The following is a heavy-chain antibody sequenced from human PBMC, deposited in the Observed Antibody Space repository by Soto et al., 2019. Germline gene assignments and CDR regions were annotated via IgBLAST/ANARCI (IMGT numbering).Heavy chain of an antibody. D-gene: IGHD2-15*01. Sequence: QVQLVQSGAEVKKPGASVKVSCKASGYTFTSYGISWVRQAPGQGLEWMGWISAYNGNTNYAQKLQGRVTMTTDTSTSRAHLELRRRRSGDTAVYYCARALTPMDIWGQGTMVTVSS. CDR3: ARALTPMDI. CDR1: GYTFTSYG. V-gene: IGHV1-18*01. J-gene: IGHJ3*02. CDR2: ISAYNGNT.